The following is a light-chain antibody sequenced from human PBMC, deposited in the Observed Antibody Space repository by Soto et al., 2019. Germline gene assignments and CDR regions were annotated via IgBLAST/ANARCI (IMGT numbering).Light chain of an antibody. V-gene: IGKV4-1*01. CDR3: QQYYITPHT. CDR2: WAS. J-gene: IGKJ2*01. CDR1: QSVLYSSNNKNY. Sequence: DIVMTQSPDSLAVSLGERATINCKSSQSVLYSSNNKNYLAWYQQKPGQPPKLLIYWASTRESGVPDRFSGSGSGTDFTLTIRSLQAEDVAVYFCQQYYITPHTFGQGTKLEIK.